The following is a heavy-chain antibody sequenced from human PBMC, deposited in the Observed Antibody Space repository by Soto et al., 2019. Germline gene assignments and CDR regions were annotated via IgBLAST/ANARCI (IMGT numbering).Heavy chain of an antibody. CDR2: IYYSGST. V-gene: IGHV4-59*08. J-gene: IGHJ4*02. CDR1: GGSISPYY. D-gene: IGHD4-17*01. Sequence: SETLSLTCTVSGGSISPYYWAWIRQPPGKGLEWVGYIYYSGSTSYNPSLKSRVTLSLETSKSQFSLKLSSVTAADTAVYYCARQTTVFAPGCFDNWGQGTLVTVSS. CDR3: ARQTTVFAPGCFDN.